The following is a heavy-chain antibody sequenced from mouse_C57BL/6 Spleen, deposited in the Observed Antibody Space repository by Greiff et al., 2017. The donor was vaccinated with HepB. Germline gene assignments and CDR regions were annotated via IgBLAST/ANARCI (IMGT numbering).Heavy chain of an antibody. D-gene: IGHD2-2*01. Sequence: EVMLVESGGGLVQPGGSLKLSCAASGFTFSDYYMYWVRQTPEKRLEWVAYISNGGGSTYYPDTVKGRFTISRDNAKNTLYLQMSRLKSEDTAMYYCARGYPLDYWGQGTTLTVSS. CDR1: GFTFSDYY. CDR3: ARGYPLDY. V-gene: IGHV5-12*01. CDR2: ISNGGGST. J-gene: IGHJ2*01.